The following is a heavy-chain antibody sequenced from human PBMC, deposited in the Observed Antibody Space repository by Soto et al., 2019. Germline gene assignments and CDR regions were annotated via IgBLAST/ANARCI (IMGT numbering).Heavy chain of an antibody. Sequence: GGSLRLSCAASGFTFSNAWINWVRQAPGKGLEWVSGISGSGGSTYYADSVKGRFTISRDNSKNTLYLQMNSLRAEDTAVYYCAKPLDIVVVVAATLAFDIWGQGTMVTVSS. CDR1: GFTFSNAW. D-gene: IGHD2-15*01. J-gene: IGHJ3*02. CDR2: ISGSGGST. V-gene: IGHV3-23*01. CDR3: AKPLDIVVVVAATLAFDI.